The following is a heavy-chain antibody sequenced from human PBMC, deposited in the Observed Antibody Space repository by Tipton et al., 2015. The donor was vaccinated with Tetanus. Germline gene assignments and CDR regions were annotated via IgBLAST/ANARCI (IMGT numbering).Heavy chain of an antibody. Sequence: TLSLTCNVSGASISDKKYYWGWIRQAPGKGLEWIASIYFKGSTYYSPSLKSRVTISVDTTKNHFSLKLSSVTAADTAVYYCARGDYYGSGTYDVWGQGTTVTVPS. V-gene: IGHV4-39*02. CDR2: IYFKGST. J-gene: IGHJ6*02. D-gene: IGHD3-10*01. CDR1: GASISDKKYY. CDR3: ARGDYYGSGTYDV.